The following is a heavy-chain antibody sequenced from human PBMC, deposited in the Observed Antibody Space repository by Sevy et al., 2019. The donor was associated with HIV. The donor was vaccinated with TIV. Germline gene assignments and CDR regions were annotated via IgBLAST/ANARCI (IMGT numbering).Heavy chain of an antibody. CDR1: GASISSSY. V-gene: IGHV4-59*01. CDR2: LRHSGST. Sequence: SETLYLTCTISGASISSSYWSWIRQSPGKGLEWIGNLRHSGSTHFNPSLSSRVTISLDRSKNQFSLSLTSVTAADTAVYFCARLQDYGSGSFSPWFGPWGQGILVTVSS. CDR3: ARLQDYGSGSFSPWFGP. J-gene: IGHJ5*02. D-gene: IGHD3-10*01.